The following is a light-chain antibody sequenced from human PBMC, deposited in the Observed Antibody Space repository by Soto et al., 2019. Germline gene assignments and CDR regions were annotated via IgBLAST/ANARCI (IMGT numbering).Light chain of an antibody. CDR1: SSDLGAYNY. V-gene: IGLV2-14*01. CDR3: SSYTSSSTLVV. J-gene: IGLJ2*01. CDR2: EVS. Sequence: QSVLTQPASVSGSPGQSITISCTGTSSDLGAYNYVSWYQQHPGKAPKLMIYEVSNRPSGVSNRFSGSKSGNTASLTISGLQAEDEANYYCSSYTSSSTLVVFGGGTKVTVL.